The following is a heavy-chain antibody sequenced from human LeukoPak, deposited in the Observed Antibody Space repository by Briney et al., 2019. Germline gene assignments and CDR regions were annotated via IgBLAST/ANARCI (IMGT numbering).Heavy chain of an antibody. CDR2: ISNTGGAT. Sequence: GGSLRLSCAASGFTFSTYPMSWVRQAPGKGLEWVSAISNTGGATYYAGSAKGRFTISRDKSKNTLYLQMNSLRAEDTAIYYCAKDAYYYAQFDPWGQGTLVTVSS. CDR1: GFTFSTYP. CDR3: AKDAYYYAQFDP. V-gene: IGHV3-23*01. D-gene: IGHD3-10*01. J-gene: IGHJ5*02.